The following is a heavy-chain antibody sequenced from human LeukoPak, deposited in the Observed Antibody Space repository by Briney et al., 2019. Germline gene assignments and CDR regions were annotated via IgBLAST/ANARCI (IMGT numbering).Heavy chain of an antibody. V-gene: IGHV4-61*02. CDR2: IYTSGST. CDR3: ARARGARGTSCFDY. D-gene: IGHD2-2*01. Sequence: SSQTLSLTCTVSGGSISSGSYYWSWIRQPAGKGLEWIGRIYTSGSTNYNPSLKSRVTISVDTSKNQFSLKLSSVTAADTAVYYCARARGARGTSCFDYWGQGTLVTVSS. CDR1: GGSISSGSYY. J-gene: IGHJ4*02.